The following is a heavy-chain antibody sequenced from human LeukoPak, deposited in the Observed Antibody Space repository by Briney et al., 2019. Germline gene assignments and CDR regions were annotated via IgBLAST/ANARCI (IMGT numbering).Heavy chain of an antibody. CDR3: ARQQLWPHQGQYGMDV. Sequence: SETLSLTCTVSGDSVSSYYWSWIRQPAGKGLEWIGRIYTSGGTNYNPSLKSRVTMSVDTSKNQFSLKLSSVTAADTAVYYCARQQLWPHQGQYGMDVWGQGTTVTVSS. CDR1: GDSVSSYY. D-gene: IGHD5-18*01. V-gene: IGHV4-4*07. CDR2: IYTSGGT. J-gene: IGHJ6*02.